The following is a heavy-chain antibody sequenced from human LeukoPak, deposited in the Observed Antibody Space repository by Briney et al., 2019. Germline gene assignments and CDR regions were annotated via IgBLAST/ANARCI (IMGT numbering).Heavy chain of an antibody. Sequence: PSETLSLTCNVSGXSISSYYWSWIRQPAGKGLEWIGRINTSGSTNYNPSLKSRVTMSIDTSKNQFSLKLSSVTAADTAVYYCAREFTYWGQGTLVTVSS. CDR3: AREFTY. CDR1: GXSISSYY. V-gene: IGHV4-4*07. J-gene: IGHJ4*02. CDR2: INTSGST.